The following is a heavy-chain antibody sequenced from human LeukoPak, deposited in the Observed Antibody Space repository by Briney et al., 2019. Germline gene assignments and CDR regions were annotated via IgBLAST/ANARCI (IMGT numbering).Heavy chain of an antibody. V-gene: IGHV3-74*01. Sequence: GGSLRLSCAASGFTFSSYWMHWVRQAPGKGLVWVSRIRSDESVTTYADSVKGRFTISRDNAKNTLFLQMNSLRAEDTAIYYCARDKFSSGESWFDPWGQGTLVIVSS. CDR1: GFTFSSYW. J-gene: IGHJ5*02. CDR2: IRSDESVT. D-gene: IGHD3-16*01. CDR3: ARDKFSSGESWFDP.